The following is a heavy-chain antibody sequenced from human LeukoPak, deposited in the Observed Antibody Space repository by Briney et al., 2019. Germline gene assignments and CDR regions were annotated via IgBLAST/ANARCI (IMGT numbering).Heavy chain of an antibody. Sequence: SETLSLTCTVSGGSISSYYWSWIRQPPGKGLEWIGYIYYSGSTNYNPSLKSRVTISVDTSKNQFSLKLSSVTAADTAVYYCAREGFWSGSCDYWGQGTLVTVSS. V-gene: IGHV4-59*01. CDR1: GGSISSYY. J-gene: IGHJ4*02. D-gene: IGHD3-3*01. CDR2: IYYSGST. CDR3: AREGFWSGSCDY.